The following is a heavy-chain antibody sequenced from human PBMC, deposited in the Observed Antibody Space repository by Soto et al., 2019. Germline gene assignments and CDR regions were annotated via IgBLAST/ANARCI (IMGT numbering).Heavy chain of an antibody. CDR3: VAGQYFFDY. J-gene: IGHJ4*02. V-gene: IGHV3-30*03. CDR1: RFSFSSYG. D-gene: IGHD6-19*01. Sequence: QVQLVESGGGVVQPGRSLRLCCAASRFSFSSYGMQWVRQAPGKGLEWVAVISYDGSNKYYADSVKDRFTISRDNSKKTLYLQMNSLRADDTAVYYCVAGQYFFDYCGQGTLVTVSS. CDR2: ISYDGSNK.